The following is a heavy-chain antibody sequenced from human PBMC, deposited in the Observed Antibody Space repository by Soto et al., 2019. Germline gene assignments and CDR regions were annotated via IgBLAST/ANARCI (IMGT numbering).Heavy chain of an antibody. D-gene: IGHD5-12*01. V-gene: IGHV1-3*01. Sequence: ASVKVSCKASGYTFTSYAMHWVRKAPGQRLEWMGWINAGNGNTKYSQKFQGRVTITRDTSASTAYMELSSLRSEDTAVYYCARDVWLRWVGQTYNWFDPWGQGTLVTVSS. CDR2: INAGNGNT. J-gene: IGHJ5*02. CDR1: GYTFTSYA. CDR3: ARDVWLRWVGQTYNWFDP.